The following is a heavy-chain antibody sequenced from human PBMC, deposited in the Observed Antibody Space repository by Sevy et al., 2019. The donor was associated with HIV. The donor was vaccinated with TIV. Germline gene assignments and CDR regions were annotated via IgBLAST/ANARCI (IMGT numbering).Heavy chain of an antibody. Sequence: GGSLRLSCVGSGFTFSTYTMHWVRQAPGKGLEWLSSISGDGRTIYYADSLKGRFTISRDNAKNSLYLQMNSLRDEDTAVYYCAREAYYYDSREENWFDPWGQGTLVTVSS. V-gene: IGHV3-48*02. J-gene: IGHJ5*02. CDR2: ISGDGRTI. CDR1: GFTFSTYT. D-gene: IGHD3-22*01. CDR3: AREAYYYDSREENWFDP.